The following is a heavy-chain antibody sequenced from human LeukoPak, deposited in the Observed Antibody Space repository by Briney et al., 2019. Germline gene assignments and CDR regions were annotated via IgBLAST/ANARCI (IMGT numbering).Heavy chain of an antibody. CDR2: ISSSSSYI. D-gene: IGHD4-17*01. Sequence: PGGSLRLSCAASGFTFSSYSMNWVRQAPGKGLEWASSISSSSSYIYYADSVKGRFTISRDNAKNSLYLQMNSLRAEDTAVYYCARFYGDYFLVVDYWGQGTLVTVSS. V-gene: IGHV3-21*01. CDR1: GFTFSSYS. J-gene: IGHJ4*02. CDR3: ARFYGDYFLVVDY.